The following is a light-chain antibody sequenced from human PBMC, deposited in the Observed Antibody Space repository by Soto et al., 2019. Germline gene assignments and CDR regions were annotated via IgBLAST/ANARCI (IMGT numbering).Light chain of an antibody. CDR1: QSVSSS. CDR2: GAS. V-gene: IGKV3-15*01. J-gene: IGKJ4*01. CDR3: QQYNSWPLT. Sequence: EIVMTQSPGTLSVSPGERATLSCRASQSVSSSLAWYQQKPGQAPRLLIYGASTRATGIPARFSGSGSGTEFALTIGSLQSEDFAVYYCQQYNSWPLTFGGGTKVDI.